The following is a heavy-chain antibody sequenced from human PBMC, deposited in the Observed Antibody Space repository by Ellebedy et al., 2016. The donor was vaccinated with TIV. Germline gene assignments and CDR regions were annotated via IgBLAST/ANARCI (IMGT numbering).Heavy chain of an antibody. D-gene: IGHD5-12*01. Sequence: PGGSLRLSCAASGFTFTTYWMSWVRQAPGKGLEWVANMNQVGSEKYYVDSVKGRFTISRDNAQNSLYLRMNNLRAEDTAVYYCARDPNSPGDTGYGDYWGQGVVVTVST. CDR2: MNQVGSEK. V-gene: IGHV3-7*03. CDR3: ARDPNSPGDTGYGDY. J-gene: IGHJ4*02. CDR1: GFTFTTYW.